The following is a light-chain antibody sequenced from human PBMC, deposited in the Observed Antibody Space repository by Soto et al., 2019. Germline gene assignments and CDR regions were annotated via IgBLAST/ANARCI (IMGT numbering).Light chain of an antibody. CDR2: GAS. Sequence: EIVLTQSPGTLSLSPGERATLSCRASQSVSSNYLAWYQQKPGQAPRPLMYGASSRATGIPDRFSGSGSGTDFTLTISRLEPEDFAVYYCQQYDTSPPVYTFGQGTKLEIK. CDR1: QSVSSNY. V-gene: IGKV3-20*01. J-gene: IGKJ2*01. CDR3: QQYDTSPPVYT.